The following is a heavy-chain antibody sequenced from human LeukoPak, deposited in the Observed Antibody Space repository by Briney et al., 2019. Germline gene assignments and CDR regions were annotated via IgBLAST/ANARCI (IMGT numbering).Heavy chain of an antibody. CDR3: ARPTRGAFDI. V-gene: IGHV1-69*05. CDR1: GGTFSSYA. CDR2: IIPIFGTA. Sequence: ASVKVSCKASGGTFSSYAISWVRQAPGQGLEWMGGIIPIFGTANYAQKFQGRVTITTDESTSTAYMELSSLRSEDTAVYYCARPTRGAFDIWGQGTMVTVSS. D-gene: IGHD3-10*01. J-gene: IGHJ3*02.